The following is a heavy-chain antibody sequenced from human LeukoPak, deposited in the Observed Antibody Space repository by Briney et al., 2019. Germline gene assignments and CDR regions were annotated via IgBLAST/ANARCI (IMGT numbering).Heavy chain of an antibody. CDR3: ARDQRDFWSGYYYYYMDV. Sequence: PSETLCLSCTVSGVSFSSYYRSWIRQPPGKGLEWIGYMYYSGSTTYYASLERRVTISVDTSKNQFSLKLSSVTAADTAVYYCARDQRDFWSGYYYYYMDVWGKGTTVTVAS. CDR2: MYYSGST. D-gene: IGHD3-3*01. V-gene: IGHV4-59*01. J-gene: IGHJ6*03. CDR1: GVSFSSYY.